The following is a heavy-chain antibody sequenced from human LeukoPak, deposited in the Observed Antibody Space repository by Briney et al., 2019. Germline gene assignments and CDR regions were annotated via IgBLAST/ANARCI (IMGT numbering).Heavy chain of an antibody. CDR3: AHSYSSGWYRGFQH. J-gene: IGHJ1*01. CDR2: IYWDDDK. D-gene: IGHD6-19*01. V-gene: IGHV2-5*02. CDR1: LSSLSTSGVR. Sequence: SRPTLVQPTQTLTLNCTLLLSSLSTSGVRVGWIPQPPGNPLDSLPLIYWDDDKRYSPSLKSRLTITKDTSKNQVVLTMTNMDPVDTATYYCAHSYSSGWYRGFQHWGQGTLVTVSS.